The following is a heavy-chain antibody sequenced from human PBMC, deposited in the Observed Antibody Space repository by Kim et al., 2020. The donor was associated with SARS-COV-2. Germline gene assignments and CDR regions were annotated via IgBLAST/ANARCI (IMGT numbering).Heavy chain of an antibody. CDR2: ISYDGSNK. J-gene: IGHJ6*02. CDR3: AQLALGYCSSTSCQRDYYGMDV. CDR1: GFTFSSYG. V-gene: IGHV3-30*18. D-gene: IGHD2-2*01. Sequence: GSLRLSCAASGFTFSSYGMHWVRQAPGKGLEWVAVISYDGSNKYYADSVKGRFTISRDNSKNTLYLQMNSLRAEDTAVYYCAQLALGYCSSTSCQRDYYGMDVWGQGTTVTVSS.